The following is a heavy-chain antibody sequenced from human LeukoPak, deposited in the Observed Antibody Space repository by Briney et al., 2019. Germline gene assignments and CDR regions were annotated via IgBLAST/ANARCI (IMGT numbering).Heavy chain of an antibody. CDR2: IIPILGIS. D-gene: IGHD4-23*01. Sequence: SSVKVSCKASGGTFSSYAISWVRQAPGQGLEGMGRIIPILGISNYAQKFQGGGTITADKSKSPAYMELSSLRSEDTAVYYCAGESGLFTTVVTPYWAQGPLVPVPS. V-gene: IGHV1-69*04. CDR1: GGTFSSYA. J-gene: IGHJ1*01. CDR3: AGESGLFTTVVTPY.